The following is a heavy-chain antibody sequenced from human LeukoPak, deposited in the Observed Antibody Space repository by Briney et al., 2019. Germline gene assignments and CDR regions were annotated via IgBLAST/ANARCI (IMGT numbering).Heavy chain of an antibody. CDR2: INQDGSET. CDR1: GFTFSRHR. V-gene: IGHV3-7*03. D-gene: IGHD6-13*01. J-gene: IGHJ6*03. CDR3: ARTTEAHSWQTRYYSYYMDV. Sequence: PGGSLRLSCAASGFTFSRHRMNWVRQAPGKGLEWVANINQDGSETYYVDSVKGRFTVSRDNDKNSLYLQMNSPRGEDTAVYYCARTTEAHSWQTRYYSYYMDVWGKGTTVTVSS.